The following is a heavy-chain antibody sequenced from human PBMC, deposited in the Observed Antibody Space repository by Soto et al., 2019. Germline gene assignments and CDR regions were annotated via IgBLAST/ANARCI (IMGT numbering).Heavy chain of an antibody. CDR2: IYYSGST. Sequence: ASETLSLTCTVSGGSISSYYWSWIRQPPGKGLEWIGYIYYSGSTNYNPSLKSRVTISVDTSKNQFSLKLSSVTAADTAVYYCAREGRITMVRASSGGFAGMDVWGQGTTVTVSS. V-gene: IGHV4-59*01. J-gene: IGHJ6*02. D-gene: IGHD3-10*01. CDR3: AREGRITMVRASSGGFAGMDV. CDR1: GGSISSYY.